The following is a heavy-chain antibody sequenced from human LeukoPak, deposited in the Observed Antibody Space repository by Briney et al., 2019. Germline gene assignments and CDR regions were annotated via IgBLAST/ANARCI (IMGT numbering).Heavy chain of an antibody. D-gene: IGHD3-10*01. CDR2: FDPEDGET. V-gene: IGHV1-24*01. Sequence: ASVKVSCKVSGYTLTELSMHWVRQAPGKGLEWMGGFDPEDGETIYAQKFQGRVTMTEDTSTDTAYMELRSLRSDDTAVYYCATTGRGYHPFWGQGTLVTVSS. CDR1: GYTLTELS. CDR3: ATTGRGYHPF. J-gene: IGHJ4*02.